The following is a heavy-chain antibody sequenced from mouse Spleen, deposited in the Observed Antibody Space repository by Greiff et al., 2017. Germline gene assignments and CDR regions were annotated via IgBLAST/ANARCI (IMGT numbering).Heavy chain of an antibody. J-gene: IGHJ2*01. CDR2: IDPSDSYT. CDR1: GYTFTSYW. Sequence: VQRVESGAELMKPGASVKLSCKASGYTFTSYWMQWVKQRPGQGLEWIGEIDPSDSYTNYNQKFKGKATLTVDTSSSTAYMQLSSLTSEDSAVYYCARGEDSSGYLDYWGQGTTLTVSS. V-gene: IGHV1-50*01. D-gene: IGHD3-2*02. CDR3: ARGEDSSGYLDY.